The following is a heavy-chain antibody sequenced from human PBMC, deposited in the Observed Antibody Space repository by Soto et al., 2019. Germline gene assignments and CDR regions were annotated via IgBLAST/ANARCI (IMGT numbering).Heavy chain of an antibody. CDR2: INHSGST. CDR1: GGSFSGYY. CDR3: ARYLGGLDI. D-gene: IGHD3-16*01. Sequence: SETLSLTCAVYGGSFSGYYWTWIRQPPGTGLEWVGEINHSGSTNYNPSLKSRVTISVDTSKNQFSLKLSSVTAADTAVYYCARYLGGLDIWGQGTMVTVSS. J-gene: IGHJ3*02. V-gene: IGHV4-34*01.